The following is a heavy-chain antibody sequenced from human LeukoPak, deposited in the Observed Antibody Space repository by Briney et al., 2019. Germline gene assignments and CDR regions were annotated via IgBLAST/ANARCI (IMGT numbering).Heavy chain of an antibody. V-gene: IGHV3-30*02. CDR1: GFTFSSYA. CDR3: ARSSGYDSWFDS. CDR2: IRYDGSNK. Sequence: GGSLRLSCAASGFTFSSYAMHWVRQAPGKGLEWVAFIRYDGSNKYYADSVKGRFTISRDNAKNSLYLQMNSLRAEDTAIYYCARSSGYDSWFDSWGQGTLVTVSS. D-gene: IGHD5-12*01. J-gene: IGHJ5*01.